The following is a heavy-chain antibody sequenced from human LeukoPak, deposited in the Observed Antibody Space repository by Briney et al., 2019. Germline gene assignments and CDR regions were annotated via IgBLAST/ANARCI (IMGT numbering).Heavy chain of an antibody. CDR1: GFTFSSYG. V-gene: IGHV3-33*01. CDR3: ARGASIAAAGTGEKSNWFDP. J-gene: IGHJ5*02. Sequence: GGSLRLSCAASGFTFSSYGMHWVRQAPGKGLEWVAVIWTVGRNKYHADSVKGRFTISRDNSKNTLYLQMNSLRAEDTAVYYCARGASIAAAGTGEKSNWFDPWGQGTLVTVCS. D-gene: IGHD6-13*01. CDR2: IWTVGRNK.